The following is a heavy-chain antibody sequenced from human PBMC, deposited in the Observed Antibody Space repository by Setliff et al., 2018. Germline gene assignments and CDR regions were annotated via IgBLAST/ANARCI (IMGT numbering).Heavy chain of an antibody. CDR2: ISGYNGNT. Sequence: RASVKVSCKASGYIFTNYGVSWVRQAPGQGLEWMGWISGYNGNTNYAQKVQGRVTMTTDTSTSTAYMELRSLRSGDTAVYYCARHGDASFYYDILTGYSPPYYFDYWGQGTLVTVSS. D-gene: IGHD3-9*01. CDR1: GYIFTNYG. J-gene: IGHJ4*02. V-gene: IGHV1-18*01. CDR3: ARHGDASFYYDILTGYSPPYYFDY.